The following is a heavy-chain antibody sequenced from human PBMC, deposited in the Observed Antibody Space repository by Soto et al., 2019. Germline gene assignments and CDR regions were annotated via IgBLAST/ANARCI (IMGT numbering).Heavy chain of an antibody. CDR1: GYSFTSYW. Sequence: PGESLKISCKGSGYSFTSYWISWVRQMPGKGLERMGRIDPSDSYTNYSPSFQGHVTISADKSISTAYLQWSSLKASDTAMYYCASRYCSSTSCYGYYGMDVWGQGTTVTVSS. D-gene: IGHD2-2*01. CDR2: IDPSDSYT. J-gene: IGHJ6*02. V-gene: IGHV5-10-1*01. CDR3: ASRYCSSTSCYGYYGMDV.